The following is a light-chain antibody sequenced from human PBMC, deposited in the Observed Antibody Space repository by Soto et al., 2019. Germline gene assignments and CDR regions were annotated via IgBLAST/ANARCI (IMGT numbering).Light chain of an antibody. V-gene: IGLV7-46*01. CDR3: LLVYGGRVV. CDR2: DTV. CDR1: TGAVTSGHY. J-gene: IGLJ2*01. Sequence: QTVVTQEPSLTVSPGGTVTLTCGSSTGAVTSGHYPHWFQQKPGQAPKTLIYDTVKKHSWTPARFSGSLLGGKAALTLSGAQPEDEADYYCLLVYGGRVVFGGGTQLTVL.